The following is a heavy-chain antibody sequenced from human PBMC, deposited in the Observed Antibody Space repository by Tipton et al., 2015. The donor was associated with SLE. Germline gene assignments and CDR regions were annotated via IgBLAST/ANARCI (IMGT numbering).Heavy chain of an antibody. Sequence: TLSLTCSVSGGSISSGRYYWSWIRQPAGKGLEWIGRIYISGSTNYNPSLKSRVTISIDTSKSQFSLKLTSVTAADTAVYYCARGLEGSLGSWFDPWGQGTLVTVSS. J-gene: IGHJ5*02. V-gene: IGHV4-61*02. D-gene: IGHD6-19*01. CDR1: GGSISSGRYY. CDR2: IYISGST. CDR3: ARGLEGSLGSWFDP.